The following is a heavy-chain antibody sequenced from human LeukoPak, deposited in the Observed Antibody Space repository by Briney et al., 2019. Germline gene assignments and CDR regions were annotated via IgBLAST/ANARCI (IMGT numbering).Heavy chain of an antibody. D-gene: IGHD3-16*02. CDR2: IYYSGST. V-gene: IGHV4-59*12. Sequence: KASETLSLTCTVSGGSISSYYWSWIRQPPGKGLEWIGYIYYSGSTNYNPSLKSRVTISVDTSKNQFSLKLTSVTAADTAVYYCARDRGIMTTFGGVIAKGAHYWGQGTLVTVSS. CDR1: GGSISSYY. J-gene: IGHJ4*02. CDR3: ARDRGIMTTFGGVIAKGAHY.